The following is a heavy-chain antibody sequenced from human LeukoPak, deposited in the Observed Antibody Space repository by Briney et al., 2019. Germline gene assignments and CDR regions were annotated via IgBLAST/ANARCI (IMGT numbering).Heavy chain of an antibody. Sequence: SETLSLTCAVYGGSFSGYYWSWIRQPPGKGLEWIGEINHSGSTNYNPSLKSRVTISVDTSKNQFSLKLSSVTAADTAVYYCARGGIAAAGALDYWGQGTLVTVSS. CDR2: INHSGST. CDR3: ARGGIAAAGALDY. CDR1: GGSFSGYY. V-gene: IGHV4-34*01. J-gene: IGHJ4*02. D-gene: IGHD6-13*01.